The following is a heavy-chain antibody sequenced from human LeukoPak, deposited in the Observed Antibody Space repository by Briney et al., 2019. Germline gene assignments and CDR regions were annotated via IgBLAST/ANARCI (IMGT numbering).Heavy chain of an antibody. CDR1: GGSISSYY. CDR2: IYTSGST. CDR3: ARAFKYYDILTGARYYYYGMDV. J-gene: IGHJ6*02. V-gene: IGHV4-4*07. Sequence: PSETLSLTCTVSGGSISSYYWSWIRQPAGKGLEWIGRIYTSGSTNYNPSLKSRVTMSVDTSKNQFSLKLSSVTAADTAVYYCARAFKYYDILTGARYYYYGMDVWGQGATVTVSS. D-gene: IGHD3-9*01.